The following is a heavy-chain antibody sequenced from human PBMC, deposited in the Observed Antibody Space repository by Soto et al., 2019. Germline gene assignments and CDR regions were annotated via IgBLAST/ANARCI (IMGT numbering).Heavy chain of an antibody. CDR1: GFTFSSYA. D-gene: IGHD5-18*01. CDR3: AKPRNVDTLPNYGKDV. CDR2: ISGSGGST. J-gene: IGHJ6*02. Sequence: GSLRLSCAASGFTFSSYAMSWVRQAPGKGLEWVSAISGSGGSTYYADSVKGRFTISRDNSKNTLYLQMNSLRAEDTAVYYCAKPRNVDTLPNYGKDVWGQGTTVTVSS. V-gene: IGHV3-23*01.